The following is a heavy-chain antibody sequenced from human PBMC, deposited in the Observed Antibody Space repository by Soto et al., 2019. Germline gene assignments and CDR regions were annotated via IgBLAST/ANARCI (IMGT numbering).Heavy chain of an antibody. J-gene: IGHJ4*02. CDR1: GDSVSSNSAA. V-gene: IGHV6-1*01. CDR2: TYYRSKWYN. Sequence: SQTLSLTCAISGDSVSSNSAAWNWIRQSPSRGLEWLGRTYYRSKWYNDYAVSVKSRITINPDTSKNQFSLQLNSVTPEDTAVYYCARAAAYYDILTGPPPLDYWGQGTLVTVSS. CDR3: ARAAAYYDILTGPPPLDY. D-gene: IGHD3-9*01.